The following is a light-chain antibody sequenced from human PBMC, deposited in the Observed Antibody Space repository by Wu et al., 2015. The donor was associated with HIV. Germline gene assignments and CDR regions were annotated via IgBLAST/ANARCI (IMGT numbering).Light chain of an antibody. J-gene: IGKJ1*01. Sequence: DIVLSQYPGTLSLSPGERAIFSCRASQRISNNDLSWYQKKPGQAPTLLIYAATVRATGIPDRFSGSGYGTDFTLTISSLEPEDFAVYYCQQRSNWPQTFGQGTKVEIK. CDR3: QQRSNWPQT. CDR2: AAT. V-gene: IGKV3D-20*02. CDR1: QRISNND.